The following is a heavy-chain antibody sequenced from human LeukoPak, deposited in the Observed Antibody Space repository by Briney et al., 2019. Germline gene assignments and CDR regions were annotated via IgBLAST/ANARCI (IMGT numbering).Heavy chain of an antibody. CDR1: GFTFSSYS. Sequence: GGSLRLSCAASGFTFSSYSMSWVRQAPGKGLEWVANIKQDGSEKYYVDSVKGRFTISRDNAKNSLYLQMNSLRAEDTAVYYCASCFGYYYYGMDVWGQGTTVTVSS. D-gene: IGHD2-21*01. V-gene: IGHV3-7*01. J-gene: IGHJ6*02. CDR2: IKQDGSEK. CDR3: ASCFGYYYYGMDV.